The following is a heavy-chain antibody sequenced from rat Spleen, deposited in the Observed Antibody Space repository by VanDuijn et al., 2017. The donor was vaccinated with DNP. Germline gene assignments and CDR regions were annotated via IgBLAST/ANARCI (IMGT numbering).Heavy chain of an antibody. D-gene: IGHD4-3*01. J-gene: IGHJ2*01. CDR1: GFTFSAYY. Sequence: EVQLVETGGGLVQPGGSLKLSCAASGFTFSAYYMAWVRQAPAKGLEWVAYIGSPAYAPYYADSVKGRFTISRDNAKNTLYLQMNSLRSEDMATYYCVRWNSGHFDYWGQGVMVTVSS. V-gene: IGHV5-22*01. CDR2: IGSPAYAP. CDR3: VRWNSGHFDY.